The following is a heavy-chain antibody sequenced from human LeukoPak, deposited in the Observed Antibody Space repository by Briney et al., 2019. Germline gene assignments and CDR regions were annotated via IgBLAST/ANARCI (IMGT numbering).Heavy chain of an antibody. D-gene: IGHD1-14*01. V-gene: IGHV4-59*01. Sequence: PSETLSLTCTVSGGSISSYYWSWIRQPPWKGLEWIGYIYYSGSTNYNPSLKSRVTISVDTSKNQFSLKLSSVTAADTAVYYCARKVNLGGWFDPWGQGTLVTVSS. J-gene: IGHJ5*02. CDR3: ARKVNLGGWFDP. CDR1: GGSISSYY. CDR2: IYYSGST.